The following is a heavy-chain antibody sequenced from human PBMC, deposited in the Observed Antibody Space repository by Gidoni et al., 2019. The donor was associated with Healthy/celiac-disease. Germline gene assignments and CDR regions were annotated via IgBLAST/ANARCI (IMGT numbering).Heavy chain of an antibody. D-gene: IGHD6-19*01. V-gene: IGHV3-23*01. J-gene: IGHJ4*02. CDR2: ISGSGGRT. Sequence: EVQLLESGGGLVQPVGSLRLPCAAPGFTFSSYAMSWFRQVPGKGLEWVSAISGSGGRTYYADSVKGRFTISRDNSKNTLYLQMNSLRAEDTAVYYCAKGMGGWAIFDYWGQGTLVTVSS. CDR3: AKGMGGWAIFDY. CDR1: GFTFSSYA.